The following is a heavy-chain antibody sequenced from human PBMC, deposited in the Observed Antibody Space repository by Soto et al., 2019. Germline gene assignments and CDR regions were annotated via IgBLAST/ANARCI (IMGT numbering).Heavy chain of an antibody. V-gene: IGHV5-10-1*01. CDR1: GYRFTSYW. J-gene: IGHJ4*02. D-gene: IGHD3-3*01. Sequence: PGESLKISCKASGYRFTSYWISCVRQTPGKGLEWMGRVDSSDSHANYSPSFQGRVTISVDKSISTAYLQWSSLKASDTAVYYCARHFGLITHFDYWGQGALVTVSS. CDR3: ARHFGLITHFDY. CDR2: VDSSDSHA.